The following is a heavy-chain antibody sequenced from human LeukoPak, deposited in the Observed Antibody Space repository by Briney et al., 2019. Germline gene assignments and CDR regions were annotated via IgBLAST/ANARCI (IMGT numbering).Heavy chain of an antibody. CDR2: INHSGST. CDR1: GGSFTGSY. CDR3: ARESAYFGVKAFDM. Sequence: PSETLSLTCAVYGGSFTGSYWSWIRQPPGKGLEWIGEINHSGSTNHNPSLKSRVSISIDTSKNQFSLKLSSVTAADTAVYYCARESAYFGVKAFDMWGQGTKVTVSS. V-gene: IGHV4-34*01. D-gene: IGHD3-3*01. J-gene: IGHJ3*02.